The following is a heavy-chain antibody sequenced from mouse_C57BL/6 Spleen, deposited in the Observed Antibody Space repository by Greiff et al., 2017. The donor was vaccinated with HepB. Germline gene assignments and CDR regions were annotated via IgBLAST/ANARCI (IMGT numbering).Heavy chain of an antibody. CDR1: GFTFSSYG. CDR2: ISSGGSYT. D-gene: IGHD1-1*01. Sequence: EVQRVESGGDLVKPGGSLKLSCAASGFTFSSYGMSWVRQTPDKRLEWVATISSGGSYTYYPDSVKGRFTISRDNAKNTLYLQMSSLKSEDTAMYYCARHGHYGSSSWFAYWGQGTLVTVSA. CDR3: ARHGHYGSSSWFAY. V-gene: IGHV5-6*01. J-gene: IGHJ3*01.